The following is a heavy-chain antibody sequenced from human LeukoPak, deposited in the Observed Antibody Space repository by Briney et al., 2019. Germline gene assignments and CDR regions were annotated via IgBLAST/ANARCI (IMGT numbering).Heavy chain of an antibody. Sequence: SETLSLTCTVSGGSISSYYWSWIRQPPGKGLEWIGYISYSGSTDFNPSLKSRVTISVDTSKNQFSLKLSSVTAADTAVYYCAREGTAGTNLNWFDPWGQGTLVTVSS. CDR2: ISYSGST. CDR3: AREGTAGTNLNWFDP. J-gene: IGHJ5*02. V-gene: IGHV4-59*01. CDR1: GGSISSYY. D-gene: IGHD1-1*01.